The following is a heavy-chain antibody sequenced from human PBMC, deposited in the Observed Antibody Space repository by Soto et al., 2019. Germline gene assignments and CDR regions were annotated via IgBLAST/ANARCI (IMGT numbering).Heavy chain of an antibody. J-gene: IGHJ6*02. V-gene: IGHV4-4*07. CDR2: IYSDGTT. CDR3: SRVGCSNSKCYTRGMDV. CDR1: GGSISGYY. D-gene: IGHD2-2*01. Sequence: SETLSLTCTVSGGSISGYYRSWVRQPAGKGLEWVGRIYSDGTTNYSPSLKSRVTMSLDTSKDQYSLHLNSVTAAGTAVYYCSRVGCSNSKCYTRGMDVWGQGTTVTVSS.